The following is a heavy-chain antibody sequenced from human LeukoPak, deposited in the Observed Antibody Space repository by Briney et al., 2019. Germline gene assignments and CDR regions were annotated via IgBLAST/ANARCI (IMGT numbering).Heavy chain of an antibody. CDR1: GFTFSSYG. V-gene: IGHV3-30*18. CDR2: ISYDGSNK. CDR3: AKGSSWYGGEYFQH. J-gene: IGHJ1*01. D-gene: IGHD6-13*01. Sequence: PGGSLRLSCAASGFTFSSYGMHWVRQAPGKGLGWVAVISYDGSNKYYADSVKGRFTISRDNSKNTLYLQMNSLRAEDTAVYYCAKGSSWYGGEYFQHWGQGTLVTVSS.